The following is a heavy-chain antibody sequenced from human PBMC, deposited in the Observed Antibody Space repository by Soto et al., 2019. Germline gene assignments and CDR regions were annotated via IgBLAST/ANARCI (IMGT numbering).Heavy chain of an antibody. CDR2: ISYDGSNK. D-gene: IGHD2-21*02. CDR1: GFTFSSYG. Sequence: QVQLVESGGGVVQPGRSLRLSCAASGFTFSSYGMHWVRQAPGKGLEWVAVISYDGSNKYYADSVKGQFTISRDNSKNSLYLQMNCLRAEDTAVYYCAKDSVGYCGGVCDGFDYWGQGTLVTVSS. J-gene: IGHJ4*02. V-gene: IGHV3-30*18. CDR3: AKDSVGYCGGVCDGFDY.